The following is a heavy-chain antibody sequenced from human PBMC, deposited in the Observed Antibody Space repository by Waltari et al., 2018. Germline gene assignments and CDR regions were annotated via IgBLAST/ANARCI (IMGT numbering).Heavy chain of an antibody. V-gene: IGHV1-24*01. CDR1: GYTLTELS. D-gene: IGHD3-16*01. CDR3: ATSTPRDYIWGTGDDAFDI. CDR2: FDPEDGET. J-gene: IGHJ3*02. Sequence: QVQLVQSGAEVKKPGASVKVSCKVSGYTLTELSMHWVRQAPGKGLEWMGGFDPEDGETIYAQKFQCRVTMTEDTSTDTAYMELSSLRSEDTAVYYCATSTPRDYIWGTGDDAFDIWGQGTMVTVSS.